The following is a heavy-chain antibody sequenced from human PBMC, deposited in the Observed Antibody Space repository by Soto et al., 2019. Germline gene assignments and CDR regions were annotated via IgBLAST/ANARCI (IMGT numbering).Heavy chain of an antibody. Sequence: GGSLRLSCTASGFTFGDYAMSWVRQAPGKGLEWVGFIRSKAYGGTTEYAASVKGRFTISRDDSKSIAYLQMNSLKTEDTAVYYCTRDLSDIVAVPAAIGHYYYYGMDVWGQGTTVTVSS. D-gene: IGHD2-2*01. CDR3: TRDLSDIVAVPAAIGHYYYYGMDV. CDR2: IRSKAYGGTT. V-gene: IGHV3-49*04. CDR1: GFTFGDYA. J-gene: IGHJ6*02.